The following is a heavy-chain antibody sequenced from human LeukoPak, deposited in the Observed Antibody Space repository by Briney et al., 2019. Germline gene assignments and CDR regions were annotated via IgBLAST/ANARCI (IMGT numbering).Heavy chain of an antibody. CDR3: ARVRYYDSSGLGY. V-gene: IGHV1-18*01. CDR1: GYTFTSYG. D-gene: IGHD3-22*01. CDR2: ISAYNGNT. J-gene: IGHJ4*02. Sequence: ASVKVSCKASGYTFTSYGISWVRQASGQGLEWMGWISAYNGNTNYAQKFQGRVTMTRNTSISTAYMELSSLRSEDTAVYYCARVRYYDSSGLGYWGQGTLVTVSS.